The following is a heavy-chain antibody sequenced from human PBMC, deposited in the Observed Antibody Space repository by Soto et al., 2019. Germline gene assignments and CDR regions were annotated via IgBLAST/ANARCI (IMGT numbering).Heavy chain of an antibody. CDR2: IIPILGIA. D-gene: IGHD6-19*01. Sequence: ASVKVSCKASGSTFSSYTISWVRQAPGQGLEWMGRIIPILGIANYAQKFQGRVTITADKSTSTAYMELSSLRSEDTAVYYCARTQPGIAVAGTIDYWGQGTLVTVSS. CDR3: ARTQPGIAVAGTIDY. CDR1: GSTFSSYT. J-gene: IGHJ4*02. V-gene: IGHV1-69*02.